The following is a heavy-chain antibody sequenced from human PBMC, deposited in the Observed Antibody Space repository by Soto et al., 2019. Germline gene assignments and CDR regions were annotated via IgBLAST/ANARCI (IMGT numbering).Heavy chain of an antibody. D-gene: IGHD5-18*01. J-gene: IGHJ4*02. CDR1: GYTFTSYV. V-gene: IGHV1-18*04. CDR2: ISAYNGNT. Sequence: GASVKVSCKASGYTFTSYVISWVLQAPGQGLEWMGWISAYNGNTNYAQKLQGRVTMTTDTSTSTAYMELRSLRSDDTAVYYCARAGEVQLWFWSDYFDYWGQGTLVTVSS. CDR3: ARAGEVQLWFWSDYFDY.